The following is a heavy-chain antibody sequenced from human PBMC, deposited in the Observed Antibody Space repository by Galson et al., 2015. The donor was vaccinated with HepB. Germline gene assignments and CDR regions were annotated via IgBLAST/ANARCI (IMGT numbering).Heavy chain of an antibody. J-gene: IGHJ4*02. CDR1: TFSIYA. Sequence: TFSIYAMSWVRQAPGNGLEWGSAISGSGGRTYYADSVKGRFTISRDNSKNTLYLQMNSLRAEDTAVYYCAKGDKLLWFGEPIRGFDYWGQGTLVTVSS. V-gene: IGHV3-23*01. D-gene: IGHD3-10*01. CDR2: ISGSGGRT. CDR3: AKGDKLLWFGEPIRGFDY.